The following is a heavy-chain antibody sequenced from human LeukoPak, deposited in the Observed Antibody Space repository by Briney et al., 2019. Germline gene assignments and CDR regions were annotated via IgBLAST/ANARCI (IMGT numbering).Heavy chain of an antibody. CDR2: INPYTGDT. Sequence: GASVKVSCKSSGYTFTDYYIHWGRQAPGQGLEWMGWINPYTGDTTYAQKFQGRLTVTRETSVTTVYMDLNSLGSDDTAVYYCAKDWEFCGGDCFHAMDVWGQGTTV. J-gene: IGHJ6*02. CDR1: GYTFTDYY. V-gene: IGHV1-2*02. CDR3: AKDWEFCGGDCFHAMDV. D-gene: IGHD2-21*02.